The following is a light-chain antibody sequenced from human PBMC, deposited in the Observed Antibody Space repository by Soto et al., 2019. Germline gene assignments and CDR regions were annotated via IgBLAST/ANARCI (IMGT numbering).Light chain of an antibody. V-gene: IGKV3-11*01. J-gene: IGKJ5*01. Sequence: IVLTQSPATLSLSPGERATLSCRASQSVSSYLAWYQQKPGQAPRLLIYDASNRATAIPARFSGSGSGTDFTLTIRSLEPEDSAVYYCQQRSAGVTFGQGTRLEIK. CDR3: QQRSAGVT. CDR1: QSVSSY. CDR2: DAS.